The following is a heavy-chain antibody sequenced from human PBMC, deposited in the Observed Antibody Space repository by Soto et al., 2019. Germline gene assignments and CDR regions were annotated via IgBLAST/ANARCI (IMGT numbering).Heavy chain of an antibody. D-gene: IGHD1-1*01. CDR2: TSYDGNNE. CDR3: AKDKGVFNWATSYFDY. CDR1: GFTFSNYA. J-gene: IGHJ4*02. V-gene: IGHV3-30*18. Sequence: QPGGSLRLSCAASGFTFSNYAMHWVRQAPGKGLEWVALTSYDGNNEYYTDSVKGRFTISRDNSKNTLFLQMNSPRPEDTAVYYCAKDKGVFNWATSYFDYWGQGALVTAPQ.